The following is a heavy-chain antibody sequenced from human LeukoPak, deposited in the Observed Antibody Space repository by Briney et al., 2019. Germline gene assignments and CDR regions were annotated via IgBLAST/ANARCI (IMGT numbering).Heavy chain of an antibody. V-gene: IGHV3-30*02. D-gene: IGHD5-12*01. CDR3: AIGSGYEAQYYYYYMDV. CDR2: IRYDGSNK. Sequence: PGGSLRLSCAASGFTFSSYGMHWVRQAPGKGLEWVAFIRYDGSNKYYADSVKGRFTISRDNSKNTLYLHVNSLRPEDTAVYYCAIGSGYEAQYYYYYMDVWGKGTTVTTSS. J-gene: IGHJ6*03. CDR1: GFTFSSYG.